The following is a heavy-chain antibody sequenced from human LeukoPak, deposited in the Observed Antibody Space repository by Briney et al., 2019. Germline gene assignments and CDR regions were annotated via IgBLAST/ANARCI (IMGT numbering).Heavy chain of an antibody. CDR1: GFTFSSYA. J-gene: IGHJ4*02. D-gene: IGHD2-2*01. Sequence: GGSLRLSCAASGFTFSSYAMSWVRQAPGKGLEWVSAISGSGGSTYYADSVKGRFTISRDNSKNTLYLQMNSLRAEDTAVYYCAKVAPHGPSSTSFYFDYWGQGTLVTVSS. CDR3: AKVAPHGPSSTSFYFDY. CDR2: ISGSGGST. V-gene: IGHV3-23*01.